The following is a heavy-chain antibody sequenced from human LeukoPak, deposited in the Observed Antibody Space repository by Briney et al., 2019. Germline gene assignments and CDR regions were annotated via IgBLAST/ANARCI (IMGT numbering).Heavy chain of an antibody. CDR3: ARGNEFCSSTSCYVLFDY. J-gene: IGHJ4*02. CDR1: GGSFSGCY. CDR2: INHSGST. V-gene: IGHV4-34*01. D-gene: IGHD2-2*01. Sequence: SETLSLTCAVYGGSFSGCYWSWIRQPPGKGLEWIGEINHSGSTNYNPSLKSRVTISVDTSKNQFSLKLSSVTAADTAVYYCARGNEFCSSTSCYVLFDYWGQGTLVTVSS.